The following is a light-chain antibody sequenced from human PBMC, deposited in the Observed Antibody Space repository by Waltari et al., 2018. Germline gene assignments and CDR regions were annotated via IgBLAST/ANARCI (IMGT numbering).Light chain of an antibody. Sequence: SYELTQPPSVSVSPGQTASITCSGDQLGDKYACWYHQKPGQSPVLVIYRDTKRPSGIPERFSGSNSGNTATLTISGTQAMDEADYYCQVWDGTTGVFGTGTKVTVL. J-gene: IGLJ1*01. V-gene: IGLV3-1*01. CDR2: RDT. CDR3: QVWDGTTGV. CDR1: QLGDKY.